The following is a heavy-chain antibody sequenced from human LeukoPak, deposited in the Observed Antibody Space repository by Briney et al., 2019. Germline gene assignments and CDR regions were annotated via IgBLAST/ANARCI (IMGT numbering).Heavy chain of an antibody. V-gene: IGHV4-4*02. CDR3: ARWTLCGVWSCHLGY. CDR1: GGSISSSNW. J-gene: IGHJ4*02. Sequence: SGTLSLTCAVSGGSISSSNWWSWVRQPPGKGLEWIGEIYHSGSTNYNPSLKSRATIAVDTSKNQFSLKLISVTAADTAVYYCARWTLCGVWSCHLGYWGQGTLVTVSS. D-gene: IGHD6-19*01. CDR2: IYHSGST.